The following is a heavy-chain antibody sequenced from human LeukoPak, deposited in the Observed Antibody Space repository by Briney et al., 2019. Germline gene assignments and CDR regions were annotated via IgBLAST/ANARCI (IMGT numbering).Heavy chain of an antibody. Sequence: SVKVSCTASGGTFSSYAISWVRQAPGQGLEWMGGIIPIFDTANYAQKFQGRVTITADESTSTAYMELSSLRSEDTAVYYCANSYYASSGYYCRYWGQGTLVTVSS. V-gene: IGHV1-69*13. CDR1: GGTFSSYA. CDR3: ANSYYASSGYYCRY. J-gene: IGHJ4*02. D-gene: IGHD3-22*01. CDR2: IIPIFDTA.